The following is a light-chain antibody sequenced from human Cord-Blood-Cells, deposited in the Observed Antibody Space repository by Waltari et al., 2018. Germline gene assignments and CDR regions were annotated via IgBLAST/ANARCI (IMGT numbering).Light chain of an antibody. CDR1: QGISSA. V-gene: IGKV1-13*02. CDR2: DAS. CDR3: QQFKSYPST. J-gene: IGKJ5*01. Sequence: AIQLPQSPSSLSASVGARVTIPCRASQGISSALAWYQQKPGKAPKLLIYDASSLESGVPSRFSGCGSGTDFTLTISSLQPEDFATYDCQQFKSYPSTFNQGTRLEIK.